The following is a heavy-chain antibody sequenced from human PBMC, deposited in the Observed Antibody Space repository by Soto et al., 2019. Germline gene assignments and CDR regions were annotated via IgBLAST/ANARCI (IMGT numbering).Heavy chain of an antibody. CDR2: MNPNSGNT. CDR1: GYTFTSYD. J-gene: IGHJ6*02. V-gene: IGHV1-8*01. CDR3: ARVDGNQFDYYAIGV. Sequence: QVQLVQSGAEVKKPGASVKVSCKASGYTFTSYDINWVRQATGQGLEWMGWMNPNSGNTGYAQKFQGRVTMTRNTSXATADMERSSLRSEDTAVYYCARVDGNQFDYYAIGVWGPGTTVTVPS. D-gene: IGHD2-2*01.